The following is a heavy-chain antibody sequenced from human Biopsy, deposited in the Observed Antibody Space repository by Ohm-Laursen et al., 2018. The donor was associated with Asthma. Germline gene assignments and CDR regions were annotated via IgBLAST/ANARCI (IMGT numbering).Heavy chain of an antibody. CDR2: ISSSGGT. D-gene: IGHD4-23*01. V-gene: IGHV3-53*01. Sequence: SLRLSCAASGFTVSTNGMSWVRQPPGKGLEWVSVISSSGGTYYADSVQGRITISRDNTKNTLSLQMNSLRAEDTAVYYCARAYGGSFFSGSFDIWGQGTMVTVSS. CDR1: GFTVSTNG. J-gene: IGHJ3*02. CDR3: ARAYGGSFFSGSFDI.